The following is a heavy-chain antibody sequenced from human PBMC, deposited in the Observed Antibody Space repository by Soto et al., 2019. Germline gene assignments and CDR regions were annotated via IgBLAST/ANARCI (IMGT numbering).Heavy chain of an antibody. V-gene: IGHV4-38-2*02. J-gene: IGHJ5*02. CDR2: IYHSGST. Sequence: SETLSLTCTVSGYSISSGYYWGWIWQPPGKGLEWIGSIYHSGSTYYNPSLKSRVTISVDTSKNQFSLKLSSVTAADTAVYYCAREYCSSTSCYFDNPFDPWGQGTLVTVSS. CDR3: AREYCSSTSCYFDNPFDP. CDR1: GYSISSGYY. D-gene: IGHD2-2*01.